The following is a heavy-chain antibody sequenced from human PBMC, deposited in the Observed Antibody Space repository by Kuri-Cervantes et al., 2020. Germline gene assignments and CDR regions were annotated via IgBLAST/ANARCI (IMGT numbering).Heavy chain of an antibody. CDR2: IGTAGDT. J-gene: IGHJ6*02. Sequence: GESLKTSCAASGFTFSSYDMHWVRQATGKGLEWVSAIGTAGDTYYPGSVKGRFTISRDNSKNTLYLQMNSLRAEDTAVYHCARQIATIGVHYYGMDVWGQGTTVTVSS. V-gene: IGHV3-13*01. CDR3: ARQIATIGVHYYGMDV. D-gene: IGHD5-12*01. CDR1: GFTFSSYD.